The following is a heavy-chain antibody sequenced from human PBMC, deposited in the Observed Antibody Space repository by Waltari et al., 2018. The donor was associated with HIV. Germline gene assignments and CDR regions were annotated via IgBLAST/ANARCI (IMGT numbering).Heavy chain of an antibody. J-gene: IGHJ2*01. D-gene: IGHD3-10*01. CDR2: INPNSGGT. Sequence: QVQLVQSGTEVKKPGAPVKVSCKASGYTFTGYYMHWVRQAPRQGLEWMGWINPNSGGTKYAQKFQGRVTVTRDTSISTAYMELSRLRSDDTAVYYCTRDAASSGYWYFDLWGRGTLVTVSS. V-gene: IGHV1-2*02. CDR1: GYTFTGYY. CDR3: TRDAASSGYWYFDL.